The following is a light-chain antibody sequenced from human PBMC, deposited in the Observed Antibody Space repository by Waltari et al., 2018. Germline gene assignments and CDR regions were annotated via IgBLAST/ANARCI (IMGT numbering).Light chain of an antibody. J-gene: IGLJ3*02. CDR2: EDS. Sequence: QSALTQPASVSGSPGQSITISCTGPILYFGGNNLVSWYQQHPGKAPKPMIYEDSKRPSGVSNRFSGSKSGNTASLTISGLQAEDEANYYCCSYAGSSIWVFGGGTELTVL. V-gene: IGLV2-23*01. CDR1: ILYFGGNNL. CDR3: CSYAGSSIWV.